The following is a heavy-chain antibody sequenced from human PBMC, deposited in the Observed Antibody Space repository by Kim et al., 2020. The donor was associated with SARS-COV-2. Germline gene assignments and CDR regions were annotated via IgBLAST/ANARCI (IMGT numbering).Heavy chain of an antibody. Sequence: SETLSLTCAVSGGSFSNYDWSWIRQSPGKGLEWIGEINHSGTTNYNQSLESRVIISLDTSKSQLSLKLSSVTAADTAVYYCSRDLFLGATMGFDYWGQGTLVSVSS. CDR2: INHSGTT. CDR1: GGSFSNYD. V-gene: IGHV4-34*01. J-gene: IGHJ4*01. CDR3: SRDLFLGATMGFDY. D-gene: IGHD1-26*01.